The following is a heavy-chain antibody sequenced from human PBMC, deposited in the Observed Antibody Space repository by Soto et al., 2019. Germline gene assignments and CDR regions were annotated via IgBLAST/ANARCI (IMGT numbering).Heavy chain of an antibody. CDR1: GYTFTSYY. Sequence: ASVKVSCKASGYTFTSYYVHWVRQAPGQGLEWMGIINPSGGSTSYAQKFQGRVTMTRDTSTSTVYMELSSLRSEDTAVYYCARVQPNIVVVPAASPRVSYMDVWGKGTTVTVSS. CDR2: INPSGGST. D-gene: IGHD2-2*01. CDR3: ARVQPNIVVVPAASPRVSYMDV. V-gene: IGHV1-46*03. J-gene: IGHJ6*03.